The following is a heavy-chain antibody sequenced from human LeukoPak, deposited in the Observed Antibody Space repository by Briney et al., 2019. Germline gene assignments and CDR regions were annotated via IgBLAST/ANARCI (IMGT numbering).Heavy chain of an antibody. J-gene: IGHJ4*02. Sequence: TSETLSLTCTVSGGSISIYCWSWIRQPPGKGLEWIGYIYYSGSTNYNPSLKSRVTISVDTSKNQFSLKLSSVTAADTAVYYCARVNYGSGSYYFDYWGQGTLVTVSS. CDR1: GGSISIYC. V-gene: IGHV4-59*01. CDR2: IYYSGST. D-gene: IGHD3-10*01. CDR3: ARVNYGSGSYYFDY.